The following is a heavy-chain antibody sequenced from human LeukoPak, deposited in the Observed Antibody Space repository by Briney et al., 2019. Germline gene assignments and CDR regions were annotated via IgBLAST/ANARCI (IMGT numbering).Heavy chain of an antibody. CDR3: ARGGLTYYYDSSGYQQPDY. J-gene: IGHJ4*02. CDR2: ISAYNGNT. CDR1: GYTFTSYG. Sequence: GASVKVSCKASGYTFTSYGISWVRQAPGQGLEWMGWISAYNGNTNYAQKLQGRVTMTTDTSTSTAYMELRSLRSDDTAVYCCARGGLTYYYDSSGYQQPDYWGQGTLVTVSS. D-gene: IGHD3-22*01. V-gene: IGHV1-18*01.